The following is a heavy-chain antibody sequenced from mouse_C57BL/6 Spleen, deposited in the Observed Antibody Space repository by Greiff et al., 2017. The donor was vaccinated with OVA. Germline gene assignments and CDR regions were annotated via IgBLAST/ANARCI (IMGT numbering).Heavy chain of an antibody. D-gene: IGHD1-1*01. V-gene: IGHV1-82*01. CDR2: IYPGGGDT. CDR3: ARGFYGSSSSWFAY. CDR1: GYAFSSSW. J-gene: IGHJ3*01. Sequence: VQLQQSGPELVKPGASVKISCKASGYAFSSSWMNWVKQRPGKGLEWIGRIYPGGGDTNYNGKFKGKATLTSDKSSSTAYMQLSSLTSEDSAVYFFARGFYGSSSSWFAYWGQGTLVTVSA.